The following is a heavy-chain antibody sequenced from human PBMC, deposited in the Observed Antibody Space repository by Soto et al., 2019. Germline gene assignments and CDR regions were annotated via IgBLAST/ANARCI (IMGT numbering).Heavy chain of an antibody. CDR3: AREYYGLLTGYYTDY. D-gene: IGHD3-9*01. CDR2: ISGDGVTT. CDR1: GFPFSSYW. V-gene: IGHV3-74*01. Sequence: EVQLVESGGDLVQRGGSLRLSCAASGFPFSSYWMHWVRHTPGKGLDWVARISGDGVTTYYADSVTGRFTVSRDNAKNTLSLLISSLRAEDTAVYYCAREYYGLLTGYYTDYWGQGTLVSVSS. J-gene: IGHJ4*02.